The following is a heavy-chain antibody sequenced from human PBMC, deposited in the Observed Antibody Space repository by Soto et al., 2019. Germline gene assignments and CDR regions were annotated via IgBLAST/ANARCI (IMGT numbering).Heavy chain of an antibody. V-gene: IGHV1-69*13. CDR1: GGTFSSYA. Sequence: SVKVSCKASGGTFSSYAISWVQQAPGQGLEWMGGIIPIFGTANYAQKFQGRVTITADESTSTAYMELSSLRSEDTAVYYCASYSSSWYGGAFDIWGQGTMVTVSS. CDR2: IIPIFGTA. J-gene: IGHJ3*02. CDR3: ASYSSSWYGGAFDI. D-gene: IGHD6-13*01.